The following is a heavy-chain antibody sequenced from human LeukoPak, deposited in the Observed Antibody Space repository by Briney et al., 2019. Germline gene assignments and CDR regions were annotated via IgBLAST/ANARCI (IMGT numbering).Heavy chain of an antibody. D-gene: IGHD1-7*01. CDR3: ARDSITGTTNDY. Sequence: GGSLRLSCAASGFTFSTYWMSWVRHAPGKGLEWVANIKEDGSEKYYVDSVKGRFTISRDNAKNSLYLQMNSLRAEDTAVYYCARDSITGTTNDYWGQGTLVTVSS. V-gene: IGHV3-7*01. J-gene: IGHJ4*02. CDR2: IKEDGSEK. CDR1: GFTFSTYW.